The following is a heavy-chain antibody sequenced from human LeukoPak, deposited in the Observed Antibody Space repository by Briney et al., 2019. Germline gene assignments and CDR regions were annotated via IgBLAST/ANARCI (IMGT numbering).Heavy chain of an antibody. D-gene: IGHD3-10*01. CDR2: ISNSGGAT. CDR3: ARESYYGSGTYFNFDS. CDR1: GFTFSDYY. V-gene: IGHV3-11*01. J-gene: IGHJ4*02. Sequence: GVSLRLSCAASGFTFSDYYMSWIRQAPGKGLEWVSYISNSGGATNYGDSVRGRFTISRDNSKNSLYLEMSSLRAEDTAIYFCARESYYGSGTYFNFDSWGQGILVTVSP.